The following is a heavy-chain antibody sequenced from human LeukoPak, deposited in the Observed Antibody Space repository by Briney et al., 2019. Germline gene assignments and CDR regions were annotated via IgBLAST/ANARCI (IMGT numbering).Heavy chain of an antibody. CDR3: ARAQPGYYDRIGPWYFDL. CDR1: GGTFSSYA. J-gene: IGHJ2*01. V-gene: IGHV1-69*06. Sequence: ASVKVSCKASGGTFSSYAISWVRQAPGQGLEWMGGIIPIFGTANYAQKFQGRVTITADKSTSTAYMELSSLRSEDTAVYYCARAQPGYYDRIGPWYFDLGGRGTLVTVSS. CDR2: IIPIFGTA. D-gene: IGHD3-22*01.